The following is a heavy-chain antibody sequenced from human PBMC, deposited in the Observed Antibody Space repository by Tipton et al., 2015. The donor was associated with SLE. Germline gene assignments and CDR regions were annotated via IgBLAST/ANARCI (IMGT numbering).Heavy chain of an antibody. J-gene: IGHJ5*02. CDR3: ARGGEAAAGYSWFDP. CDR1: GGSITNYH. D-gene: IGHD6-13*01. CDR2: INYSGST. V-gene: IGHV4-59*01. Sequence: LRLSCTVSGGSITNYHWNWIRQSPGKGLEWIGYINYSGSTKYNPSLKSRVTISLDSSKNQFSLKLTSVTAADTATYYCARGGEAAAGYSWFDPWGQGTLVTVSS.